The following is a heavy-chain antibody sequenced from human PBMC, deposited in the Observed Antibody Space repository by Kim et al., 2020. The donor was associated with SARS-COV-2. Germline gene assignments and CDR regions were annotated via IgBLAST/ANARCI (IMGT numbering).Heavy chain of an antibody. D-gene: IGHD3-3*01. V-gene: IGHV3-30-3*01. CDR3: ARDSYYDFWSGYYRLNYYYYYGMDV. J-gene: IGHJ6*02. CDR1: GFTFSSYA. Sequence: GGSLRLSCAASGFTFSSYAMHWVRQAPGKGLEWVAVISYDGSNKYYADSVKGRFTISRDNSKNTLYLQMNSLRAEDTAVYYCARDSYYDFWSGYYRLNYYYYYGMDVWGQGTTVTVSS. CDR2: ISYDGSNK.